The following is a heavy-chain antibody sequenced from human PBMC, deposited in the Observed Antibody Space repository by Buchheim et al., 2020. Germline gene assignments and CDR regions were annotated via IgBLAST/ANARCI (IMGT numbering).Heavy chain of an antibody. CDR1: GYTFTSYN. D-gene: IGHD2/OR15-2a*01. CDR2: INPGGDSA. Sequence: QVHLMQSGAEVKKPGARVKVSCTASGYTFTSYNVHWVRQAPGQGLEWMGIINPGGDSASYAQKFQGRLTMTRDTSTSTAYMELSSLRSEDTAVYYCARDECRASACYSRAYYYFDFWGQGTL. J-gene: IGHJ4*02. CDR3: ARDECRASACYSRAYYYFDF. V-gene: IGHV1-46*01.